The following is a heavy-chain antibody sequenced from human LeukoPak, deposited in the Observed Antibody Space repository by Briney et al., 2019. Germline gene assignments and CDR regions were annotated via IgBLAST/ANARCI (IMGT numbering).Heavy chain of an antibody. CDR2: IYHSGST. CDR3: AREFALLWFGDSEDY. V-gene: IGHV4-38-2*02. Sequence: SETLSLTCTVSGYSISSGYYWGWIRQPPGKGLEWIGSIYHSGSTYYNPSLKSRVTISVDTSKNQFSLKLSSVTAADTAVYYCAREFALLWFGDSEDYWGQGTLVTVSS. D-gene: IGHD3-10*01. J-gene: IGHJ4*02. CDR1: GYSISSGYY.